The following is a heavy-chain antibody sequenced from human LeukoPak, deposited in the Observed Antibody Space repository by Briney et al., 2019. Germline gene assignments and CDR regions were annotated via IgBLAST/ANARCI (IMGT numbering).Heavy chain of an antibody. Sequence: GGSLRLSCAVSGFTVSSNDMNWVRQAPGKGLEWVSVIYSGGSTNYADSVKGRFTISRDNSKNTVDFQMNSLRAEDTAVYYCARRDRYDYNSMDVWGQGTTVTVYS. D-gene: IGHD2-21*02. J-gene: IGHJ6*02. CDR3: ARRDRYDYNSMDV. CDR1: GFTVSSND. CDR2: IYSGGST. V-gene: IGHV3-66*04.